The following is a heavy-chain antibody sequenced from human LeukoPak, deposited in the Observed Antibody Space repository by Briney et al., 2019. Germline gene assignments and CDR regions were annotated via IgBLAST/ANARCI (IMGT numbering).Heavy chain of an antibody. CDR1: GFTVSSNY. V-gene: IGHV3-53*01. J-gene: IGHJ4*02. Sequence: GGSLRLSCAASGFTVSSNYMSWVRQAPGKGLEWVSVIYSGGSTYYADSVKGRFTISRDNAKNSLYLQMNSLRAEDTAVYYCARDRTASADYYDSSGYSSYYFDYWGQGTLVTVSS. CDR3: ARDRTASADYYDSSGYSSYYFDY. D-gene: IGHD3-22*01. CDR2: IYSGGST.